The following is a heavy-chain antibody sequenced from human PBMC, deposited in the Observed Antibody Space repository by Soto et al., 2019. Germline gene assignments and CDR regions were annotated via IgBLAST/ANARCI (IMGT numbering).Heavy chain of an antibody. Sequence: SETLSLTCTVSGGSISSSSYYWGWIRQPPGKGLEWIGSIYYSGSTYYNPSLKSRVTISVDTSKNQFSLKLSSVTAADTAVYYCVRHARWLRSPNNWFDPWGQGTLVTVSS. J-gene: IGHJ5*02. CDR2: IYYSGST. CDR3: VRHARWLRSPNNWFDP. V-gene: IGHV4-39*01. CDR1: GGSISSSSYY. D-gene: IGHD5-12*01.